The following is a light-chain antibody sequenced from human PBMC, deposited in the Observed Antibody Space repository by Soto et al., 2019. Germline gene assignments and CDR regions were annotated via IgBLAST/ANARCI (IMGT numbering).Light chain of an antibody. Sequence: QSALTQPASVSGSPGQSVTITCTGTSSDVGGYNYVPWYQQHPGQAPKLRFYAVSNRPSGVSSRFSGSKSGNKASLPISGRKSEDEAEYYCSSYTCTTTLGIFGGGTKLTVL. CDR2: AVS. CDR1: SSDVGGYNY. CDR3: SSYTCTTTLGI. J-gene: IGLJ2*01. V-gene: IGLV2-14*01.